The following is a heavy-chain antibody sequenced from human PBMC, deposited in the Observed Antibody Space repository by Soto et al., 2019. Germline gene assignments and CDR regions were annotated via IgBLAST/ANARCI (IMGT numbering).Heavy chain of an antibody. V-gene: IGHV3-23*01. J-gene: IGHJ4*02. D-gene: IGHD4-4*01. CDR1: GFTFRSYA. CDR3: AKAVTTHDY. Sequence: GGSLSLSCASSGFTFRSYAMSWVRQAPGKGLEWVSAISVLGGSTYYADSVKGRFTIYRDNSKNTLYLKMNSLRAEDTAVYYCAKAVTTHDYWGQGTLVTVS. CDR2: ISVLGGST.